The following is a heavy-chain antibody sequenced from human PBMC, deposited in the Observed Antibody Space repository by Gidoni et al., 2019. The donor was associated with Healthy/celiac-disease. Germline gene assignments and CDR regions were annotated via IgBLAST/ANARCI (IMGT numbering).Heavy chain of an antibody. D-gene: IGHD4-17*01. Sequence: QVQLVQSGAEVKKPGASVKVSCKASGYTFTGHYMQWVRQAPGQVLEWMGWINPNSGGTNYAQKFQGRVTMTRDTSISTAYMELSRLRSDDTAVYYCARDRVDPTTVTTGGAFDIWGQGTMVTVSS. CDR3: ARDRVDPTTVTTGGAFDI. CDR2: INPNSGGT. V-gene: IGHV1-2*02. J-gene: IGHJ3*02. CDR1: GYTFTGHY.